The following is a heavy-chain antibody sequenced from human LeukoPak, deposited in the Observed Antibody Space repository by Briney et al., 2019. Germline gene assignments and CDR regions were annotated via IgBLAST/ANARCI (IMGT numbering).Heavy chain of an antibody. CDR3: ARDAGGYSYGYLDY. Sequence: GGSLRLSCAASGFTFSSYGMHWVRQAPGKGLVWVSRINSDGSSTSYADSVKGRFTISRDNAKNTLYLQMNSLRAEDTAVYYCARDAGGYSYGYLDYWGQGTLVTVSS. J-gene: IGHJ4*02. CDR1: GFTFSSYG. CDR2: INSDGSST. D-gene: IGHD5-18*01. V-gene: IGHV3-74*01.